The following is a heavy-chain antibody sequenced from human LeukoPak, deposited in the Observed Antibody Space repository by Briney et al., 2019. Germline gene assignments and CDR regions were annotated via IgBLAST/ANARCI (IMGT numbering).Heavy chain of an antibody. CDR3: ARGLAVTTINADAFDI. Sequence: PSETLSLTCTVSGGSISGYYWSWIRQPPGKGLEWIGYIYYSGSTNYNPSLKSRATISVDTSKNQFSLKLSSVTAADPAVYYCARGLAVTTINADAFDIWGQGTMVTVSS. CDR2: IYYSGST. CDR1: GGSISGYY. D-gene: IGHD5-12*01. V-gene: IGHV4-59*01. J-gene: IGHJ3*02.